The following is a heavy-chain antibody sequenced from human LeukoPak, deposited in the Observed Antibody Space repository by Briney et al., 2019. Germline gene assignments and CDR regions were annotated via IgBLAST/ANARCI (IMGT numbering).Heavy chain of an antibody. V-gene: IGHV1-8*01. CDR2: MNNNSGNE. Sequence: ASVKVSCKASGYTFTNYDINWVRQATGQGLEWMGRMNNNSGNEDYAQKFQGRVTMTRDKSRRTAYMEVKSLRSGARAGYYFSNVSGDDFWSGYRSDAFDIWGQGTMVTVSS. CDR1: GYTFTNYD. J-gene: IGHJ3*02. D-gene: IGHD3-3*01. CDR3: SNVSGDDFWSGYRSDAFDI.